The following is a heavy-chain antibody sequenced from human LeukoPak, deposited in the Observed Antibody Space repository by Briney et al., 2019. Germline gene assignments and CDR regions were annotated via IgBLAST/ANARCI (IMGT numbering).Heavy chain of an antibody. J-gene: IGHJ4*02. D-gene: IGHD6-13*01. CDR1: GFTFSNYA. V-gene: IGHV3-30-3*01. CDR2: IAYDGSKK. CDR3: ARGAGGSSSWSTIRYVDC. Sequence: GGSLRLSCAASGFTFSNYAMHCVRQAPGKGLEWMTGIAYDGSKKYSADSVTGRFTISRDNSENTLYLQMNSLRVEDTAVYYCARGAGGSSSWSTIRYVDCWGQGTLVTVSS.